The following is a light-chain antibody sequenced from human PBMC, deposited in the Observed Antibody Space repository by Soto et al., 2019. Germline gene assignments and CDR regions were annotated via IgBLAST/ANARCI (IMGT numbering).Light chain of an antibody. CDR1: QGISNF. CDR3: QKYKNAPFT. Sequence: DIQMTQSLSSLSASVGDRVTITCRASQGISNFLAWYQQKPGKVPKLLIYGATTLQSGVPSRFSGSGSGTDFTLTITSLQSEDFATYYCQKYKNAPFTFGPGTKVDV. J-gene: IGKJ3*01. V-gene: IGKV1-27*01. CDR2: GAT.